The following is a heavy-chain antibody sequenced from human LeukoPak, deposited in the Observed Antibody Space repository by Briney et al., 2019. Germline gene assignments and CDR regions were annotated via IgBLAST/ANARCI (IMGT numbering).Heavy chain of an antibody. CDR3: ARDENTIYCSSTSCYIGPFDP. V-gene: IGHV1-46*01. J-gene: IGHJ5*02. CDR2: INPSGGST. CDR1: GYTFTSYY. D-gene: IGHD2-2*02. Sequence: GASVKVSCKASGYTFTSYYMHWVRQAPGQGLEWMGIINPSGGSTSYAQKFQGRVTMTRDMSTSTVYMELSSLRSEDTAVYYCARDENTIYCSSTSCYIGPFDPWGQGTLVTVSS.